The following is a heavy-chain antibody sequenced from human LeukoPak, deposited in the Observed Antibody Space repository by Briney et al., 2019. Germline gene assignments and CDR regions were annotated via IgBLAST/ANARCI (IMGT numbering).Heavy chain of an antibody. V-gene: IGHV1-69*04. D-gene: IGHD3-22*01. J-gene: IGHJ5*02. CDR2: IIPVLGIA. Sequence: SVKVSCKASGGTFSSYTISWVRQAPGQGLEWMGRIIPVLGIANYAQKFQDRVAITADKSTSTAYMELSSLRSEDTAVYYCAREYYYDSSGPNWFDPWGQGTLVTVSS. CDR1: GGTFSSYT. CDR3: AREYYYDSSGPNWFDP.